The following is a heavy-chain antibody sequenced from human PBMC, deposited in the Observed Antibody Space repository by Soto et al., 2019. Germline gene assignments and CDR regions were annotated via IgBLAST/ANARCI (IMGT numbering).Heavy chain of an antibody. D-gene: IGHD3-10*01. CDR3: AASPGYYYGSGSPTGWFDP. CDR2: ISAYNGNT. Sequence: ASVKVSCKASRYTFISYDINWVRHAPGQGLEWMGWISAYNGNTNYAQKLQGRVTMTTDTSTSTAYMELRSLRSDDTAVYYCAASPGYYYGSGSPTGWFDPWGQGALVTVSS. V-gene: IGHV1-18*01. CDR1: RYTFISYD. J-gene: IGHJ5*02.